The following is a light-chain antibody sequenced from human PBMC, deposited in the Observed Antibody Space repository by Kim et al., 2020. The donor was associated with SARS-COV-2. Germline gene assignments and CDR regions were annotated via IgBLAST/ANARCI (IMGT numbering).Light chain of an antibody. CDR3: NSRDSSGLPWV. J-gene: IGLJ3*02. CDR1: SLRTYY. CDR2: SKN. V-gene: IGLV3-19*01. Sequence: SSELTQDPAVSVALGQTVKITCQGDSLRTYYASWYQQKPGQAPVLVIYSKNDRPSGIPDRFSGSSSGDRASLTITGAQAEDEADYYCNSRDSSGLPWVFGGGTQLTVL.